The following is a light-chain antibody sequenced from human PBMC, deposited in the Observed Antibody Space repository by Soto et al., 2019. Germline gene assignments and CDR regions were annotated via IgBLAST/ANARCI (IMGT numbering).Light chain of an antibody. Sequence: EIVLTQSPGTLSLSPGERATLSCRASQSVSSGFLAWYQQKPGQAPRLLIYGASSRATGIPDRFSGSGSGTDFTLTISRLEPEDFAVYYCQQYGSSPQTFGQWTKVEIK. CDR1: QSVSSGF. CDR3: QQYGSSPQT. CDR2: GAS. J-gene: IGKJ1*01. V-gene: IGKV3-20*01.